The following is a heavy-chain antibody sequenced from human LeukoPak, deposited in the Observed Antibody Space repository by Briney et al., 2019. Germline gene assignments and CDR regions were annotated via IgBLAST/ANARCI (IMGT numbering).Heavy chain of an antibody. CDR2: ISGSGGST. CDR1: GGSFSGYY. V-gene: IGHV3-23*01. Sequence: ETLSLTCAVYGGSFSGYYWSWIRQPPGKGLEWVSAISGSGGSTYYADSVKGRFTISRDNSKNTLYLQMNSLRAEDTAVYYCAKTSGSPLDYWGQGTLVTVSS. J-gene: IGHJ4*02. D-gene: IGHD1-26*01. CDR3: AKTSGSPLDY.